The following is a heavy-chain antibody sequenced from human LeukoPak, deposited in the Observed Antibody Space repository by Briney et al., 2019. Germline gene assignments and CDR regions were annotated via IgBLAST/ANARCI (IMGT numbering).Heavy chain of an antibody. V-gene: IGHV3-30*18. D-gene: IGHD4-17*01. Sequence: PGRSLRLSCAASRFSFRSYDMHWVRQAPGKGLEWVAVISYDGSNKYYADSVKGRFTISRDNSKNTLYLQMNSLRAEDTAVYYCAKDLSPMDGDYGFFSANAFDIWGQGTMVTVSS. CDR3: AKDLSPMDGDYGFFSANAFDI. CDR2: ISYDGSNK. CDR1: RFSFRSYD. J-gene: IGHJ3*02.